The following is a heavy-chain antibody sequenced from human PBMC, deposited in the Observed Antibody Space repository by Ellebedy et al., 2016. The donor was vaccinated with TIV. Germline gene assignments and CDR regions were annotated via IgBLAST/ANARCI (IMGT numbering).Heavy chain of an antibody. CDR3: ARTATAGTRGFDS. J-gene: IGHJ4*02. CDR1: GGSISSSSYY. CDR2: IYYSGST. V-gene: IGHV4-39*07. D-gene: IGHD6-13*01. Sequence: MPSETLSLTCTVSGGSISSSSYYWGWIRQPPGKGLEWIGSIYYSGSTYYNPSLKSRVTISVDTSKNQFSLKLSSVTAADTAVYYCARTATAGTRGFDSWGQGTLVTVSS.